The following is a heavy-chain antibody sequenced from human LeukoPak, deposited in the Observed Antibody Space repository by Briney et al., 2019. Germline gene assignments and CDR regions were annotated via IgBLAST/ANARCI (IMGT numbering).Heavy chain of an antibody. J-gene: IGHJ6*02. CDR3: ASLYSSSWAPTEWDGMGV. D-gene: IGHD6-13*01. V-gene: IGHV3-33*01. Sequence: GRSLRLSCAASGFTFSSYGMHWVRQAPGKGLEWVAVIWYDGSNKYYADSVKGRFTISRDNSKSTLYLQMNSLRAEDTAVYYCASLYSSSWAPTEWDGMGVRGQGTTVTVSS. CDR2: IWYDGSNK. CDR1: GFTFSSYG.